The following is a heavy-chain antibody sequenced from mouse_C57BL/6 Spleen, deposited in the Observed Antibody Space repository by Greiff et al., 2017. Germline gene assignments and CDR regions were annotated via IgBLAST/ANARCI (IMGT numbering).Heavy chain of an antibody. CDR2: ISYDGSN. CDR3: ARDEGDY. Sequence: EVKLMESGPGLVKPSQSLSLTCSVTGYSITSGYYWNWIRQFPGNKLEWMGYISYDGSNNYNPSLKNRISITRDTSKNQFFLKLNSVTTEDTATYYCARDEGDYWRQGTSVTVSS. V-gene: IGHV3-6*01. CDR1: GYSITSGYY. J-gene: IGHJ4*01.